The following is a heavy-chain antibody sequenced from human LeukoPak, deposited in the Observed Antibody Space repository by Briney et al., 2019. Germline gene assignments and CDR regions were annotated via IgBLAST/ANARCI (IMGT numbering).Heavy chain of an antibody. CDR1: GFTFSSYS. D-gene: IGHD4-23*01. V-gene: IGHV3-21*01. J-gene: IGHJ4*02. CDR3: ARDADYVGYFDY. CDR2: ISSSSSYI. Sequence: GGSLRLSCAATGFTFSSYSMNWVRQAPGKGLEWVSSISSSSSYIYYADSVKGRFTISRDNAKNSLYLQMNSLRAEDTAVYYCARDADYVGYFDYWGQGTLVTVSS.